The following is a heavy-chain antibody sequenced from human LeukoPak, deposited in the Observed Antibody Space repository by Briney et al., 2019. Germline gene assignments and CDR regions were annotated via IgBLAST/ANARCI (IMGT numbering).Heavy chain of an antibody. CDR3: AREPKQWLGFDY. CDR1: GFTFSSYS. CDR2: ISSSTGVI. J-gene: IGHJ4*02. Sequence: GGSLRLSCAASGFTFSSYSMNWVRQAPGKGLEWASYISSSTGVIHYAESVKGRFTISRDDAKNSLYLQMNSLRDEDTAVYYCAREPKQWLGFDYWGQGTLVTVSS. D-gene: IGHD6-19*01. V-gene: IGHV3-48*02.